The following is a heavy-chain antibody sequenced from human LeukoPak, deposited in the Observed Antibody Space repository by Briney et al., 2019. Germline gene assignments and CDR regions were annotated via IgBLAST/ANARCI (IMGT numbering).Heavy chain of an antibody. D-gene: IGHD2-2*01. CDR3: ARVDCSSTSCYDYFDY. CDR2: INPNSGGT. J-gene: IGHJ4*02. CDR1: GYTFTGYY. Sequence: ASVKVSCKASGYTFTGYYMHWVRQAPGQGLEWMGWINPNSGGTNYAQKFQGWVTMTRDTSISTAYMELSRLRSDDTAVYYCARVDCSSTSCYDYFDYWGQGTLVTASS. V-gene: IGHV1-2*04.